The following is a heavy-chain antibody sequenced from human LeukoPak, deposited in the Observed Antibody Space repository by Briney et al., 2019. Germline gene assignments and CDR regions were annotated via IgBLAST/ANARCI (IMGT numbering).Heavy chain of an antibody. D-gene: IGHD5-24*01. Sequence: GGSLRLSCAASGFTFSSYTMSWDRQAPGKGLEWVSTITTSDGNTYYADSVKGRFTVSRDNSKNTLFLQMNSLRAEDTAVYYCARQNTPHGNFDYWGQGTLVAVSS. CDR3: ARQNTPHGNFDY. CDR1: GFTFSSYT. J-gene: IGHJ4*02. V-gene: IGHV3-23*01. CDR2: ITTSDGNT.